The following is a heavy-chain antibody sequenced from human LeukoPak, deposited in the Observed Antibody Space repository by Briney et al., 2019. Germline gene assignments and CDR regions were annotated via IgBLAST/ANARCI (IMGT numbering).Heavy chain of an antibody. V-gene: IGHV3-30*18. CDR1: GFTFSSYG. D-gene: IGHD2-15*01. CDR3: AKDQGGGSREYYFDY. CDR2: ISYDGSNK. J-gene: IGHJ4*02. Sequence: GGSLRLSCAASGFTFSSYGVHWVRQAPGKGLEWVAVISYDGSNKYYADSVKGQFTISRDNSKNTLYLQMNSLRAEDTAVYYCAKDQGGGSREYYFDYWGQATLVTVSS.